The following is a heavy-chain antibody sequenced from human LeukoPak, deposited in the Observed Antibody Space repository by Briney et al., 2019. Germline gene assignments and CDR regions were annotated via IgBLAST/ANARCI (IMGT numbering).Heavy chain of an antibody. D-gene: IGHD2-15*01. CDR2: IIPIFGTA. CDR1: GGTFSSYA. V-gene: IGHV1-69*06. J-gene: IGHJ5*02. CDR3: ARREGSGGSLDP. Sequence: GASVKVSCKASGGTFSSYAISWVRQAPGQGLEWMGGIIPIFGTANYAQKFQGRVTITADKSTSAAYMELSSLRSEDTAVYYCARREGSGGSLDPWGQGTLVTVSS.